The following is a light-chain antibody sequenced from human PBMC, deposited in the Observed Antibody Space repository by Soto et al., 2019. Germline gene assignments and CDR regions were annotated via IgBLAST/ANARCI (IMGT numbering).Light chain of an antibody. V-gene: IGKV2-28*01. J-gene: IGKJ2*01. CDR2: LGS. CDR1: QSLLHRYGNTY. Sequence: VMSQSPLLLPVTPGETAFISCRSSQSLLHRYGNTYLDWYLQKPGQSPQLLIYLGSNRASGVPDRFSGSGSDTYYTLKISRVEAEDVGVYYCMQGLQTPYTFGQGTKLEVK. CDR3: MQGLQTPYT.